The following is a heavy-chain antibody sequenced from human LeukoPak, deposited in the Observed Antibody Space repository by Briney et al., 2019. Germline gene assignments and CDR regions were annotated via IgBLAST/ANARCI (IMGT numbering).Heavy chain of an antibody. D-gene: IGHD3-10*01. CDR1: GFTFSTYG. CDR3: ARDLHYAFDI. J-gene: IGHJ3*02. Sequence: PGRSLRLSCAASGFTFSTYGMHWVRQAPGKGLEWVSVIWNDGSKRNSADSVKGRFTISRDNSKNTVYLQMDSLRAEDTAVYYCARDLHYAFDIWGQGTMVTVSS. CDR2: IWNDGSKR. V-gene: IGHV3-33*01.